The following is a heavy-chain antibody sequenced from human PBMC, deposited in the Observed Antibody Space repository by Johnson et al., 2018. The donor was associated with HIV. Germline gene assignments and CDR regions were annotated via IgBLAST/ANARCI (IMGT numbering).Heavy chain of an antibody. Sequence: QEQLVESGGGVVQPGRSLRLSCAASGFTFSSYAMHWVRQAPGKGLEWVAVIYSGGSTYYADSVKGRFTISRDNSKNTLYLQMNSLRAEDTAVYYCARGSGVLTGGDSDAFDIWGQGTMVTVSS. CDR1: GFTFSSYA. J-gene: IGHJ3*02. CDR3: ARGSGVLTGGDSDAFDI. D-gene: IGHD4-17*01. CDR2: IYSGGST. V-gene: IGHV3-30*14.